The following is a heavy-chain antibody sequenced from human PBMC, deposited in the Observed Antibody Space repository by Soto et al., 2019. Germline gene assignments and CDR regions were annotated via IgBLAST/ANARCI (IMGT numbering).Heavy chain of an antibody. J-gene: IGHJ4*02. CDR2: IYYSGST. Sequence: LSLTCTVSGGSISSYYWSWIRQPPGKGLEWIGYIYYSGSTNYNPSLKSRVTISVDTSKNQFSLKLSSVTAADTAVYYCARLGGSSSLFFDYWGQGTLVTVS. CDR3: ARLGGSSSLFFDY. D-gene: IGHD6-6*01. CDR1: GGSISSYY. V-gene: IGHV4-59*01.